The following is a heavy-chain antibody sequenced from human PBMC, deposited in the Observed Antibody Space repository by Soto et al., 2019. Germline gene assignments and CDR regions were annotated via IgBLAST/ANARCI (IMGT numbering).Heavy chain of an antibody. Sequence: SETLSLTCTVSGGSISSGGYYWSWIRQHPGKGLEWIGYIYYSGSTYYNPSLKSRVTISVDTSKNQFSLKLGSVTAADTAVYYCARGGTSRDIVVVPAAIGPAPYYYYMDVWGKGTTVTVSS. V-gene: IGHV4-31*03. D-gene: IGHD2-2*01. CDR2: IYYSGST. CDR1: GGSISSGGYY. CDR3: ARGGTSRDIVVVPAAIGPAPYYYYMDV. J-gene: IGHJ6*03.